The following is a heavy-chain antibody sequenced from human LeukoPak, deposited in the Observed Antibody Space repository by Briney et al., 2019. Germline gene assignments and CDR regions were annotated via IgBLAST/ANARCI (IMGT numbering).Heavy chain of an antibody. CDR2: ICYSGST. Sequence: SEIVSLTCTVSGDSISGYYWGWIRQPPGKGLEWIGYICYSGSTNYNPSLKSRVTISVDTSKNQFSLKLSSVTAADTAVYYCARSRKEYSSSSVYYYGMDVWGQGTTVTVSS. D-gene: IGHD6-6*01. V-gene: IGHV4-59*01. CDR1: GDSISGYY. CDR3: ARSRKEYSSSSVYYYGMDV. J-gene: IGHJ6*02.